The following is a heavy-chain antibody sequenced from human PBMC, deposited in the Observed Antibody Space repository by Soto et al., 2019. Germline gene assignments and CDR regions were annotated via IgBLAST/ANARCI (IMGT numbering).Heavy chain of an antibody. D-gene: IGHD6-6*01. Sequence: EVQLLESGGGLVQPGGSLRLSCAASGFTFSTYAMSWVRQAPGKGLEWVSAISGTGGSTYYADSAKGRFTISRDNSKNTLYLQMNSLRAEDTAGYYCAKNWDTTSSSSSHWGQGALVTVSS. CDR1: GFTFSTYA. CDR2: ISGTGGST. CDR3: AKNWDTTSSSSSH. J-gene: IGHJ4*02. V-gene: IGHV3-23*01.